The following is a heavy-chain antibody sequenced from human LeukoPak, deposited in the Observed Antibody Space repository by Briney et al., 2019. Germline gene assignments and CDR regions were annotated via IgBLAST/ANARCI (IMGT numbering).Heavy chain of an antibody. CDR2: ISFDGTIK. CDR1: GFTFSSYG. D-gene: IGHD2-15*01. CDR3: ARDLGYCSGGTCYVGYFDY. Sequence: PGGSLRLSCAASGFTFSSYGIHWVRQAPGKGLEWVAVISFDGTIKYYADSVKGRFTSSRDNSKNTLYLQMNSLRAEDTAVYFCARDLGYCSGGTCYVGYFDYWGQGTLVTVSS. V-gene: IGHV3-33*08. J-gene: IGHJ4*02.